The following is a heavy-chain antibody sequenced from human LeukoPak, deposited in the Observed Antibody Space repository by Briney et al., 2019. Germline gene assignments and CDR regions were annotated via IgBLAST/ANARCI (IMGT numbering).Heavy chain of an antibody. CDR3: TRHQWGSGSNC. V-gene: IGHV4-61*01. CDR2: VYYTGST. CDR1: GGSVSSGSYY. J-gene: IGHJ4*02. D-gene: IGHD1-26*01. Sequence: SETLSLTCTVSGGSVSSGSYYWSWIRQPPGKGLEWIGFVYYTGSTNYNPSLKSRVTISVDTSKNQFSLKLSSVTAADTAVYYCTRHQWGSGSNCWGQGTLVTVSS.